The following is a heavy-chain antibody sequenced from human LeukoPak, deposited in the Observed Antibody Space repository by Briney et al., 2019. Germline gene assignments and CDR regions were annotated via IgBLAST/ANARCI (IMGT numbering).Heavy chain of an antibody. CDR1: GFTFNNYN. J-gene: IGHJ3*02. D-gene: IGHD3-10*01. Sequence: GGSLRLSCAASGFTFNNYNMNWVRQAPGKGLEWVSSISISSSYIYYADSVKGRFTISRDNSKNTLYLLMNSLRADDTAVYYCAKFGLAGSGRYHDAFDIWGQGTMVTVSS. CDR3: AKFGLAGSGRYHDAFDI. CDR2: ISISSSYI. V-gene: IGHV3-21*04.